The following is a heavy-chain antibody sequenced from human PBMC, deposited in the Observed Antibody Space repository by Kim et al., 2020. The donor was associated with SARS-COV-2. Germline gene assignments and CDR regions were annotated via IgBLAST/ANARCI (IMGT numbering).Heavy chain of an antibody. V-gene: IGHV3-15*01. Sequence: GGSLRLSCAASGFTFSNAWMSWVRQAPGKGLEWVGRIKSKTDGGTTDYAAPVKGRFTISRDDSKNTLYLQMNSLKTEDTAVYYCTTSGYYLGDWWLRGSSTDDYWGQGTLVTVSS. CDR3: TTSGYYLGDWWLRGSSTDDY. CDR1: GFTFSNAW. J-gene: IGHJ4*02. CDR2: IKSKTDGGTT. D-gene: IGHD3-22*01.